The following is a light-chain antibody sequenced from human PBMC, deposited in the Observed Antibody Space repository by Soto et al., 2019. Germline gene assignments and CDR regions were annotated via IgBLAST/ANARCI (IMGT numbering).Light chain of an antibody. V-gene: IGKV1-39*01. CDR1: QTVATS. CDR2: AAS. J-gene: IGKJ2*01. CDR3: QQSWRSPFT. Sequence: DIQMTQSPSSLSASVGDRVTITCRARQTVATSLSWYQQKPGKAPKLLIYAASTLQSGVPSRFSGSGSATGFTLTINSLQPEDFGSYYCQQSWRSPFTFGQGTKLEIK.